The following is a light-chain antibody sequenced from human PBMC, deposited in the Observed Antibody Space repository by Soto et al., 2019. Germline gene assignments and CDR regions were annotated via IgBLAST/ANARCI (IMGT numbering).Light chain of an antibody. CDR3: QQRSNWPMT. CDR2: DAS. V-gene: IGKV3-11*01. J-gene: IGKJ1*01. Sequence: EIVMTQSPATLSGSPGERATLSCRASQSVSSDLAWYHQKPGQAPRLPIYDASNRATGIPARFSGSGSGTDFTLTISSLEPEDFAVYYCQQRSNWPMTFGQGTKVDIK. CDR1: QSVSSD.